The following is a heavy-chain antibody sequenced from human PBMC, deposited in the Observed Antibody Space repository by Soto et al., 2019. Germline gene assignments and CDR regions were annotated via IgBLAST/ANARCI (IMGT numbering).Heavy chain of an antibody. CDR3: ATFWSGTYGMDV. CDR1: GYTFTGYY. V-gene: IGHV1-2*02. CDR2: INPNSGGT. D-gene: IGHD3-3*01. Sequence: GASVKVSCKASGYTFTGYYMHWVRQAPGQGLEWMGWINPNSGGTNYAQKFQGRVTMTRDTSISTAHMELSRLRSDDTAVYYCATFWSGTYGMDVWGQGTTVTVPS. J-gene: IGHJ6*02.